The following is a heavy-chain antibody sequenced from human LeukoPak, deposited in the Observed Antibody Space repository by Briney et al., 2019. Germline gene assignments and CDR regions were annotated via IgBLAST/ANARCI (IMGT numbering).Heavy chain of an antibody. CDR1: GYSISSGYY. D-gene: IGHD2-21*02. Sequence: ETLSLTCAVYGYSISSGYYWGWIRQPPGQGLEWVSSISSGGDITHHADSVGGRFTISRDISKNTLYLQMNSLRAEDTAVYYCAKSDCGGDCYLLDYWGQGTLVTISS. CDR3: AKSDCGGDCYLLDY. V-gene: IGHV3-23*01. CDR2: ISSGGDIT. J-gene: IGHJ4*02.